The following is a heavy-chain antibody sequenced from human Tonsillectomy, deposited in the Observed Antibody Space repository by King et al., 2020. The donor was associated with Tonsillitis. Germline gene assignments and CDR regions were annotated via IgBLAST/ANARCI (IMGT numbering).Heavy chain of an antibody. CDR1: GGSISSGDYY. J-gene: IGHJ2*01. D-gene: IGHD2-2*01. V-gene: IGHV4-30-4*01. CDR2: IYYSGST. Sequence: HVQLQESGPGLVKPSQTLSLTCTVSGGSISSGDYYWSWIRQPPGKGLEWIGFIYYSGSTYYNPSLKSRVTISVDTSKNQFSLKLSSVTAADTAVYYCAREVLGYCSGTSCPWYFDLWGRGTLVTVSS. CDR3: AREVLGYCSGTSCPWYFDL.